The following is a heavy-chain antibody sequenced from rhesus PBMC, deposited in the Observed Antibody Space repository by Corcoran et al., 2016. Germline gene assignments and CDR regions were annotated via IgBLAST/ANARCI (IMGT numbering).Heavy chain of an antibody. D-gene: IGHD5-24*01. Sequence: QVQLQESGPGLVKPSETLSLTCTVSGASISNTWWSWIRKPPGKGLEWIGEINDIIGSTNCNPSLKRRCTISTDASKTQFSLKLSSVTSADTAVYYCARRQRVHLDYWGQGVLVTVSS. CDR2: INDIIGST. CDR1: GASISNTW. CDR3: ARRQRVHLDY. V-gene: IGHV4-80*01. J-gene: IGHJ4*01.